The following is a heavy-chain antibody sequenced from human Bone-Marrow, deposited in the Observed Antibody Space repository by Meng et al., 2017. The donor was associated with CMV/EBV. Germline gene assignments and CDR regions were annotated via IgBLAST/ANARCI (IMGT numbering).Heavy chain of an antibody. J-gene: IGHJ4*02. CDR3: ARARRYSSSSPYYFDY. Sequence: GESLKISCAASGFTFSSYSMNWVRQAPGKGLEWVSSISYSSFYIYYAESMKGRFTISRDNAKNSLYLQMNSLRGEDTAVYYCARARRYSSSSPYYFDYWGQGTLVTVSS. V-gene: IGHV3-21*06. CDR1: GFTFSSYS. D-gene: IGHD6-6*01. CDR2: ISYSSFYI.